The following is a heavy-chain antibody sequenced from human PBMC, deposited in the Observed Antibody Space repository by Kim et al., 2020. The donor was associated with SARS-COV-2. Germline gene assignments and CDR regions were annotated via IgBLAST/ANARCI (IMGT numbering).Heavy chain of an antibody. J-gene: IGHJ3*02. CDR2: IGGSGGST. CDR1: GFTFSNYV. Sequence: GGSLRLSCAASGFTFSNYVMSWVRQAPGKGLEWVSSIGGSGGSTHYADSVKGRFTISRDNSKSTLYLQMNSLRAEDTAIYYCAKTVRGAINDAFDIWGHGTMVTVSS. D-gene: IGHD3-16*02. V-gene: IGHV3-23*01. CDR3: AKTVRGAINDAFDI.